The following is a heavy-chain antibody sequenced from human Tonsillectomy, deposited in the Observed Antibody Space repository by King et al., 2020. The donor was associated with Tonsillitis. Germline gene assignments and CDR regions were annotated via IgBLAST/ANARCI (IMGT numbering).Heavy chain of an antibody. CDR2: ISNSGST. D-gene: IGHD3-9*01. J-gene: IGHJ1*01. CDR3: AEILGYFAPPTY. CDR1: GGSISSSSYY. V-gene: IGHV4-39*07. Sequence: QLQESGPGLVKPSETLSLTCTVSGGSISSSSYYWGWIRQPPGEGLEWIGTISNSGSTYYNPSLKSRVTIAVDTSKSQFSLRLISVTAADTAVYNGAEILGYFAPPTYGGQGTLVTVSS.